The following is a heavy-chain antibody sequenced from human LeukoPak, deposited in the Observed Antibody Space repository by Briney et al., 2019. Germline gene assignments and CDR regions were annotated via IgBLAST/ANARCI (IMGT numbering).Heavy chain of an antibody. Sequence: PGGSLRLSCSASGFTFSRYAMLWVRQAPGKGLEYVSAISSNGGSTYYADSVKGRFTISRDNSKNTLYLQISSLIAEDAAVYYCVKDGSGSYYTYYFDYWGQGTLVTVSS. D-gene: IGHD3-10*01. J-gene: IGHJ4*02. V-gene: IGHV3-64D*06. CDR1: GFTFSRYA. CDR2: ISSNGGST. CDR3: VKDGSGSYYTYYFDY.